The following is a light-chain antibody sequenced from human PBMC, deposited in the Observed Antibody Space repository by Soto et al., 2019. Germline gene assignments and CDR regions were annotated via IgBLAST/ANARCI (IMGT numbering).Light chain of an antibody. Sequence: QPVLTQPPSVSEAPRQRVTISCSGSNSNIGHNAVSWYQQLPGKAPKLLIYYDDLLPSGVSDRFSGSKSGTSASLAISGLQSEDEADYYCAAWDDSLNGPVFGGGTKLTVL. V-gene: IGLV1-36*01. J-gene: IGLJ3*02. CDR1: NSNIGHNA. CDR2: YDD. CDR3: AAWDDSLNGPV.